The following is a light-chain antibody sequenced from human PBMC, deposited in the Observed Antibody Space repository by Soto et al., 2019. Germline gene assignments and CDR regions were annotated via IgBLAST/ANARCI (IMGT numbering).Light chain of an antibody. J-gene: IGKJ1*01. V-gene: IGKV1-5*03. CDR1: QSIDNW. Sequence: DIQMTQSPSTLSASVGDRVTITCRATQSIDNWLAWYQQKPGKAPKLLIYRASSLESGVPSRFSGSASGTEFILTISSLQPDDFATYYCQQYDDYPRTFGQGTKVEIK. CDR2: RAS. CDR3: QQYDDYPRT.